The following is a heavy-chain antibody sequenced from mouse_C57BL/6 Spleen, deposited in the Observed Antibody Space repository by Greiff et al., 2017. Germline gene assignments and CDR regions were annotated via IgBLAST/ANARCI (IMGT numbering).Heavy chain of an antibody. CDR1: GYTFTDYY. CDR3: ARERLLRYPYYFDY. Sequence: EVKLQQSGPELVKPGASVKISCKASGYTFTDYYMNWVKQSHGKSLEWIGDINPNNGGTSYNQKFKGKATLTVDKSSSTAYMELRSLTSEDSAVYYCARERLLRYPYYFDYWGQGTTLTVSS. V-gene: IGHV1-26*01. D-gene: IGHD1-1*01. CDR2: INPNNGGT. J-gene: IGHJ2*01.